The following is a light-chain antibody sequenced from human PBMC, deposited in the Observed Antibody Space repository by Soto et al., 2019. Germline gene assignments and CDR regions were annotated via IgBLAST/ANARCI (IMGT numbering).Light chain of an antibody. V-gene: IGKV3-20*01. CDR3: QQYDNPPRT. Sequence: ESVLTQSPGTLSLSPGERATLSCRASQSVNSNYLAWYQQKPGQGPRLLMYGASSRATGIPERFSGSRSGTAFTLTISRLEPVDLGVRYSQQYDNPPRTFGQGTKVEI. CDR2: GAS. CDR1: QSVNSNY. J-gene: IGKJ1*01.